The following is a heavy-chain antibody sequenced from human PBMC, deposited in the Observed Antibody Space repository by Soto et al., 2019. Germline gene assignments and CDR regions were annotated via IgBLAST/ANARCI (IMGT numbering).Heavy chain of an antibody. CDR2: IWYDASKQ. CDR3: AAWAEGATEVH. D-gene: IGHD2-15*01. V-gene: IGHV3-33*01. CDR1: GFSFSVYG. Sequence: GSLRLSCETSGFSFSVYGMHWVRQAPGKGLEWVAVIWYDASKQFYAASVEGRFTISRDNSKAILYLQMNSLRAEDTAVYYCAAWAEGATEVHWGQGTLVTVSS. J-gene: IGHJ4*02.